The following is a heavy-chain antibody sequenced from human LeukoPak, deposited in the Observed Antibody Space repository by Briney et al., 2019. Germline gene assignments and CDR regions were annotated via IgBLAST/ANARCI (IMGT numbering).Heavy chain of an antibody. D-gene: IGHD2-2*01. CDR3: ASQRGYCSSTSCYAPFDY. V-gene: IGHV3-30*14. J-gene: IGHJ4*02. CDR1: GFTFSSYA. Sequence: GGSLRLSCAASGFTFSSYAMHWVRQAPGKGLEWVAVISYDGSNKYYADSVKGRFTISRDNSKNTLYLQMNSLRAEDTAVYYCASQRGYCSSTSCYAPFDYWGQGTLVTVSS. CDR2: ISYDGSNK.